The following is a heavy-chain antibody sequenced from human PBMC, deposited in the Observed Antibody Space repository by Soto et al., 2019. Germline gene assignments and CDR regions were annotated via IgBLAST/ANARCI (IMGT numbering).Heavy chain of an antibody. CDR3: ANWSGDSSGSLIPAFDI. D-gene: IGHD3-22*01. Sequence: GASVKVSCKVSGYTLTELSMHWVRQAPGKGLEWMGGFDPEDGETIYAQKFQGRVTMTEDTSTDTAYMELSSLRSDDTAVYYCANWSGDSSGSLIPAFDIWGQGTMVTVSS. CDR2: FDPEDGET. V-gene: IGHV1-24*01. J-gene: IGHJ3*02. CDR1: GYTLTELS.